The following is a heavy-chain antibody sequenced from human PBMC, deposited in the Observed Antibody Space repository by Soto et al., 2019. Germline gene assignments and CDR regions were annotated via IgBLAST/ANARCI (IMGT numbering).Heavy chain of an antibody. Sequence: SETLSLTCTVSGDSISSYYWSWIRQPPGKGLEWIGYIYYSGSTNYNPSVKGRFTISRDNSKNTLYLQMNSLRAEDTAVYYCAKEWVYDSSGWSFDYWGQGTLVTVSS. CDR1: GDSISSYY. J-gene: IGHJ4*02. CDR2: IYYSGST. CDR3: AKEWVYDSSGWSFDY. V-gene: IGHV4-59*01. D-gene: IGHD3-22*01.